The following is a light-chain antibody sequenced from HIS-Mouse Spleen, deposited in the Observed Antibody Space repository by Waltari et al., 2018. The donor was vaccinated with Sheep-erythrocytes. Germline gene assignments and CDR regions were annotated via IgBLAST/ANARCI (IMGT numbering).Light chain of an antibody. Sequence: SYELTQPPSVSVSPGQTASITCSGDKLGDKSACWYQQKPGQSPVLVIYQDSKRPSGIPERFSGSNSGNTASLTVSGLQAEDEADYYCSSYAGSNNWVFGGGTKLTFL. CDR1: KLGDKS. CDR2: QDS. V-gene: IGLV3-1*01. J-gene: IGLJ3*02. CDR3: SSYAGSNNWV.